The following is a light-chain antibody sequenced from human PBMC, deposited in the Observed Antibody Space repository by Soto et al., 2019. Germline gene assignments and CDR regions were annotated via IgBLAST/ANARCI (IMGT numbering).Light chain of an antibody. CDR2: EVS. CDR1: SSDVGGYNY. CDR3: SSYAGSNKEV. Sequence: QSDLTQPPSASGSPGQSVTISCTGTSSDVGGYNYVSWYQQHPGKAPKLMIYEVSKRPSGVPDRFSGSKSGNTASLTVSGLQAEDEADYYCSSYAGSNKEVFGTGTKVTVL. J-gene: IGLJ1*01. V-gene: IGLV2-8*01.